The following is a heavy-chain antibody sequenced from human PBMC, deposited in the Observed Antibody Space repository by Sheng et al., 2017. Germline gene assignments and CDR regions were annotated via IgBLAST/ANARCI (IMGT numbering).Heavy chain of an antibody. V-gene: IGHV4-4*02. CDR3: TRRQQLADYGMDV. J-gene: IGHJ6*02. CDR1: GGSIRSSNW. Sequence: QVQLQESGPGLVEPSGTLSLTCGVSGGSIRSSNWWSWVRQPPGKGLEWIGEIYHSGSTYYNPSLKSRVTISVDKSKNQLSLKMISVTAADTAMYYCTRRQQLADYGMDVWGQGTTVTVSS. CDR2: IYHSGST. D-gene: IGHD6-13*01.